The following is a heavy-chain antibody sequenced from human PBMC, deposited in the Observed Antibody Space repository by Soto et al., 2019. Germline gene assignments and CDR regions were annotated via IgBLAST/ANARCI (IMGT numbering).Heavy chain of an antibody. Sequence: QVQLQESGPGLVKPSQTLSLTCTVSGGSISSGDYYWSWIRQPPGKGLEWIGYIYYSGSTYYNPSLKNRVTXXVXTXXNQFSLKLSSVTAADTAVYYCAREIPDYYYYGMDVWGQGTTVTVSS. CDR3: AREIPDYYYYGMDV. J-gene: IGHJ6*02. CDR2: IYYSGST. CDR1: GGSISSGDYY. D-gene: IGHD2-2*02. V-gene: IGHV4-30-4*01.